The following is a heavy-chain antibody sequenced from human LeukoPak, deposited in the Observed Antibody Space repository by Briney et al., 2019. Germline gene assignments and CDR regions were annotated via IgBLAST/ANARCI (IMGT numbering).Heavy chain of an antibody. CDR2: IYTRGST. Sequence: KPSETLSLTCTVSGGSINRGSYYWNWIRQPAGKGLEWIGRIYTRGSTDFDPSLKSRVTISVDTSKNQFSLKLSSVTAADTAVYYCARGGWPLHYFDYWGQGTLVTVSS. CDR3: ARGGWPLHYFDY. V-gene: IGHV4-61*02. CDR1: GGSINRGSYY. J-gene: IGHJ4*02. D-gene: IGHD5-24*01.